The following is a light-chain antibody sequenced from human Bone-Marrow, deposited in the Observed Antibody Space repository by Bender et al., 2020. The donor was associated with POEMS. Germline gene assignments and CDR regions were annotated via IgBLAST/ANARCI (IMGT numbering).Light chain of an antibody. CDR1: SGDVGNYNT. J-gene: IGLJ3*02. V-gene: IGLV2-14*02. Sequence: QSALTQPASVSGSPGQSITISCTGTSGDVGNYNTVSWYQQYPGKAPKVMVYDVSKRPSGVPDRFSGSKSGNTASLTISGLPAEDEADYYCNSYTSSATRVFGGGTKLTVL. CDR2: DVS. CDR3: NSYTSSATRV.